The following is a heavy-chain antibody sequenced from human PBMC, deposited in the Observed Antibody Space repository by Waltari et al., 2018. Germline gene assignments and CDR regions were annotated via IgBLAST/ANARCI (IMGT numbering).Heavy chain of an antibody. CDR3: ARRSRDELIFDY. CDR1: GGSISSSSYY. Sequence: QLQLQESGPGLVKPSETLSLTCTVSGGSISSSSYYWGWIRQPPGKGLGWIGSIYYSGSTYYNPSLKRRVTISVDTSKNQFSLKLSSVTAADTAVYYCARRSRDELIFDYWGQGTLVTVSS. D-gene: IGHD1-26*01. V-gene: IGHV4-39*01. J-gene: IGHJ4*02. CDR2: IYYSGST.